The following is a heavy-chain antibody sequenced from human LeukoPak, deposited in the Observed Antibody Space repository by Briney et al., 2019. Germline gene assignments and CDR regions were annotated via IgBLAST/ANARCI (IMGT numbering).Heavy chain of an antibody. V-gene: IGHV4-59*12. Sequence: SETLSLTCTVSGGSISSYYWSWIRQPPGKGLEWIGYIYYSGSTNYNPSLKGRVTISVDTSKNQFSLKLSSVTAADTAVYYCAREGSSGYPDYWGQGTLVTVSS. CDR3: AREGSSGYPDY. CDR2: IYYSGST. J-gene: IGHJ4*02. D-gene: IGHD3-22*01. CDR1: GGSISSYY.